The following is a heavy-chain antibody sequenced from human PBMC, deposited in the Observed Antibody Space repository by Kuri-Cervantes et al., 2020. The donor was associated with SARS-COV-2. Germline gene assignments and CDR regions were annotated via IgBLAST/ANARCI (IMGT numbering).Heavy chain of an antibody. CDR3: AGVAEYGSGDFDY. V-gene: IGHV1-18*01. Sequence: ASVKVSCKASGYTFSSYYMNWVRQAPGQGLEWMGWIFGSNGYITYAQKFQGRVTMTTDTSTSTAYMELRGLRSDDTAVYYCAGVAEYGSGDFDYWGQGTLVTVSS. J-gene: IGHJ4*02. D-gene: IGHD3-10*01. CDR2: IFGSNGYI. CDR1: GYTFSSYY.